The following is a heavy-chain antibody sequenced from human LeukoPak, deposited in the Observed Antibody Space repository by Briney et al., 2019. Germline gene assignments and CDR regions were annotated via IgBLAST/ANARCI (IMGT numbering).Heavy chain of an antibody. CDR1: GFTFSAYW. J-gene: IGHJ4*02. CDR3: ARGYWGLVF. D-gene: IGHD7-27*01. V-gene: IGHV3-7*01. Sequence: GGSLRLSCAASGFTFSAYWMSWVRQAPGKGLEWVANIKQDGSDKYFEDSVKGRFTISRDNAQNSVYLQMNSLRAEDTAVYYCARGYWGLVFWGQGALVTVSS. CDR2: IKQDGSDK.